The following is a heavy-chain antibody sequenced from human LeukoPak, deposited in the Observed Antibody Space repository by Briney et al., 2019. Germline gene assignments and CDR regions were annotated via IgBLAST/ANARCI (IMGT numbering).Heavy chain of an antibody. CDR1: GFTFSDYG. V-gene: IGHV3-23*01. CDR2: ITGSGDST. CDR3: ANAYGVVESRY. Sequence: GGSLRLSCAASGFTFSDYGMSWVRQAPGKGLEWVSTITGSGDSTYYADSVKGRFTISRDNSKHTLYLQVNSLRAEDTAVYDCANAYGVVESRYWGQGTLVTVSS. J-gene: IGHJ4*02. D-gene: IGHD5-24*01.